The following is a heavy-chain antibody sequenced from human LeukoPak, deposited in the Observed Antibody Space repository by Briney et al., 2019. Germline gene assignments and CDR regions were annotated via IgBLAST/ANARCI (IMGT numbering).Heavy chain of an antibody. CDR2: IYYSGST. D-gene: IGHD3-22*01. V-gene: IGHV4-39*07. CDR1: GGSISSSSYY. Sequence: SETLSLTCTVSGGSISSSSYYWGCIRQPPGKGLECIGSIYYSGSTYYNPSLKSRVTISVDTSKNQFSLKLSSVTAADTAVYYCARVGVVVMYYFDYWGQGTLVTVSS. CDR3: ARVGVVVMYYFDY. J-gene: IGHJ4*02.